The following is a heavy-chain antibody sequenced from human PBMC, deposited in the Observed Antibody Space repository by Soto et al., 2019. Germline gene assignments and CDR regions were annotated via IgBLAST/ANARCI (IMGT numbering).Heavy chain of an antibody. CDR3: ARGDKGAFDL. CDR2: VHSDGSST. V-gene: IGHV3-74*01. CDR1: GFTFSYYW. Sequence: EVQLVESEGGLVQPGGSLRLSCAASGFTFSYYWMHWVRQAPGQGLVWVSRVHSDGSSTTYADSVKGRLTISRDNAKNTVYLQMNSLRAEDTAVYYCARGDKGAFDLWGQGTMVTVSS. J-gene: IGHJ3*01. D-gene: IGHD2-21*02.